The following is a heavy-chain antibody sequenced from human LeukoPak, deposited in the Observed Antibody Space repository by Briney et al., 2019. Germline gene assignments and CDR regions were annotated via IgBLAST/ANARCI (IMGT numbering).Heavy chain of an antibody. CDR2: ISSSGSTI. V-gene: IGHV3-11*01. D-gene: IGHD3-16*02. Sequence: KPGGSLRLSCAASGFTFSDYYMSWIRQAPGKGLEWVSYISSSGSTIYYADSVKGRFTISRDNAKNSLYLQMNSLRAEDTAVYYCARDIMITLGGVIDIPFDYWGQGTLVTVSS. CDR1: GFTFSDYY. J-gene: IGHJ4*02. CDR3: ARDIMITLGGVIDIPFDY.